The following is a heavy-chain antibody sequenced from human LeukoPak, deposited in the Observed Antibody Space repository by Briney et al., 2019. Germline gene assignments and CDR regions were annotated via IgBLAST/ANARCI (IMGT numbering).Heavy chain of an antibody. CDR2: INHSGST. D-gene: IGHD3-10*01. Sequence: KPSETLSLTCAVYGGSFSGYYWSWIRQPPGKGLEWIGEINHSGSTNYNPSLKSRVTISVDTSKNQFSLKLSSVTAADTAVYYCARGLRSITMVRGVPRYWYFDLRGRGTLVTVSS. CDR3: ARGLRSITMVRGVPRYWYFDL. J-gene: IGHJ2*01. V-gene: IGHV4-34*01. CDR1: GGSFSGYY.